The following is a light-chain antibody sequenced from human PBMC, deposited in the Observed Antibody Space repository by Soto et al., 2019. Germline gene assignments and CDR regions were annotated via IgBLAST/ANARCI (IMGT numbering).Light chain of an antibody. J-gene: IGKJ4*01. CDR2: WAS. V-gene: IGKV4-1*01. Sequence: DIVMTQSPDSLAVTLGERAAINCKSSQSVFSNTNSKDYLAWYQQRPGQPPNLLIYWASTRESGVPDRFSGSGSGTDFTLTIRSLQPEDVAVYYCQQYYDFPLTFGGGTKVEIK. CDR1: QSVFSNTNSKDY. CDR3: QQYYDFPLT.